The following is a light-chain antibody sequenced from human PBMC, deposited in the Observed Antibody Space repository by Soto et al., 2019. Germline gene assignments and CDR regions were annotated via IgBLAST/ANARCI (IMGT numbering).Light chain of an antibody. Sequence: QSALTQPASVSGSPGQSITISCTGNSSDVGAYNYVSWYQQHPGKAPKLMIYEVSNRPSGVSDRFSGSKSGNTASLTISGLQAEDEADYYCSSFTNSLTWVFGGGTKLTVL. J-gene: IGLJ3*02. CDR3: SSFTNSLTWV. V-gene: IGLV2-14*01. CDR1: SSDVGAYNY. CDR2: EVS.